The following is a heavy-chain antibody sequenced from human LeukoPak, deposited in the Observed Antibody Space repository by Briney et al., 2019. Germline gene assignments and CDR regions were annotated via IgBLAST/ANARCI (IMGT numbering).Heavy chain of an antibody. J-gene: IGHJ4*02. CDR3: AKGGYHPTLLWFGELPPPYFDY. D-gene: IGHD3-10*01. CDR2: ISSSSSYI. CDR1: GFTFSSYS. Sequence: PGGSLRLSCAASGFTFSSYSMNWVRQAPGKGLEWVSSISSSSSYIYYADSVKGRFTISRDNAKNSLYLQMNSLRAEDTAVYYCAKGGYHPTLLWFGELPPPYFDYWGQGTLVTVSS. V-gene: IGHV3-21*01.